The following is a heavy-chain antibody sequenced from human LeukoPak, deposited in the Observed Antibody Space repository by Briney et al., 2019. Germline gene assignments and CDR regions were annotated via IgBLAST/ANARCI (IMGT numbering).Heavy chain of an antibody. CDR3: ARECSSTTCYTRSFDP. CDR2: LYHSGST. CDR1: GYSISSGYY. J-gene: IGHJ5*02. D-gene: IGHD2-2*02. Sequence: PSETLSLTCIASGYSISSGYYWGWIRQPPGKGLEWIGNLYHSGSTYYNPSLRSRATISGDTSKNQFSLSLSSVTAADTAVYYCARECSSTTCYTRSFDPWGQGTLVTVSS. V-gene: IGHV4-38-2*02.